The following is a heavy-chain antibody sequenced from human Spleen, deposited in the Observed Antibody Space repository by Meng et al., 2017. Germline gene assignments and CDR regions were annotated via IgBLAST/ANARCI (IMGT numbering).Heavy chain of an antibody. CDR3: ARAPAVTGTGWFDP. J-gene: IGHJ5*02. D-gene: IGHD6-19*01. V-gene: IGHV1-18*04. CDR1: GYTFTGYY. CDR2: ISAYNGNT. Sequence: ASVKVSCKASGYTFTGYYMHWVRQAPGQGLEWMGWISAYNGNTNYAQKLQGRVTMTTDTSTSTAYMDVRSLRSDDTAVYYCARAPAVTGTGWFDPWGQGTLVTVSS.